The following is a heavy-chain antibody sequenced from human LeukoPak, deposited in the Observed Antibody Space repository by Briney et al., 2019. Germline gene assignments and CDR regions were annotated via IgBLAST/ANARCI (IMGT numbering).Heavy chain of an antibody. D-gene: IGHD1-26*01. CDR2: IYHSGST. V-gene: IGHV4-38-2*01. J-gene: IGHJ6*03. CDR3: ARVGGYGPYYCYYYMDV. CDR1: GYSISSGYY. Sequence: SGTLSLTCAVSGYSISSGYYWGWIRQPPGKGLEWIGSIYHSGSTYYNPSLKSRVTISVDTSKNQFSLKLSSVTAADTAVYYCARVGGYGPYYCYYYMDVWGKGTTVTVSS.